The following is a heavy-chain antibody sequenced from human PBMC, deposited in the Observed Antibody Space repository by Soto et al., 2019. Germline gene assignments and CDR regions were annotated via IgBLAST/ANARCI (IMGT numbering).Heavy chain of an antibody. J-gene: IGHJ6*02. CDR2: ISYDGSDK. D-gene: IGHD3-10*01. CDR1: GFPFISYC. CDR3: AEVGRSGAHSIPHYGMDV. V-gene: IGHV3-30*18. Sequence: SVRLSCAASGFPFISYCLHWVRQAPGKGLEWVAFISYDGSDKYYADSVKGRFTISRDNSRNTLYLQMNSLRAEDTAVYYCAEVGRSGAHSIPHYGMDVWGQGTTVTVSS.